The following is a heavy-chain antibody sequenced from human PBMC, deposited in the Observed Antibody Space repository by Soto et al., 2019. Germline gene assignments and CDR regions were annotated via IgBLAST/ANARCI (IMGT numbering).Heavy chain of an antibody. CDR2: ISTSSNYI. J-gene: IGHJ4*02. D-gene: IGHD3-16*01. Sequence: PGGSLRLSCAASGFTFSSYTMNWVRQAPGKGLEWVSSISTSSNYIYYADSVKRRFTISRDNAKNSMYLQMNSLRAEDTAVYYCARDSRRDSYAFDYWGQGTLVTVSS. V-gene: IGHV3-21*01. CDR3: ARDSRRDSYAFDY. CDR1: GFTFSSYT.